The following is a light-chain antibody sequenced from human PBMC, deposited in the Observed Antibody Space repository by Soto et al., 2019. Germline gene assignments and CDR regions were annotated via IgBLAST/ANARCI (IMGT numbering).Light chain of an antibody. CDR2: KAS. J-gene: IGKJ1*01. V-gene: IGKV1-5*03. CDR3: HQYDSYWS. Sequence: DIQMTQSPSTLSASVGDRVTITCRASQSVRSWLAWYQQKPGKAPNLLIYKASSLESGVPSRFSGSGSGTEFTLTISSLQPDDFATYYCHQYDSYWSFGQGTKVEIK. CDR1: QSVRSW.